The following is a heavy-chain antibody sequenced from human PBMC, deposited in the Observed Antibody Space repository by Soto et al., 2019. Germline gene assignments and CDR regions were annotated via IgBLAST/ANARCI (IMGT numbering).Heavy chain of an antibody. CDR3: ARYCSGGSCYSKYFFDY. Sequence: TLSPTLTFSGGSLSSGGFYWGWVRPHPGEGLEWIGYIYYSGSTYYNPSLKSRVTISVDTSKNQFSLKLSSVTAADTAVYYCARYCSGGSCYSKYFFDYWGQGTLVTVSS. D-gene: IGHD2-15*01. CDR1: GGSLSSGGFY. CDR2: IYYSGST. J-gene: IGHJ4*02. V-gene: IGHV4-31*03.